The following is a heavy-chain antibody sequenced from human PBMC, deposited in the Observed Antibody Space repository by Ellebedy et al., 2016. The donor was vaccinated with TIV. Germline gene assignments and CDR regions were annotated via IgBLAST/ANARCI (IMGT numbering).Heavy chain of an antibody. CDR2: ISRSGGSA. CDR3: ARESRYSFDY. J-gene: IGHJ4*02. Sequence: GGSLRLSCVGSGFTFTSYTMNWVRQAPGKGLEWISFISRSGGSAFYADSVKGRFTISRDSAKDSVYLEMSSLRDEDTALYFCARESRYSFDYWGQGTLVTVSS. CDR1: GFTFTSYT. V-gene: IGHV3-48*02. D-gene: IGHD1-14*01.